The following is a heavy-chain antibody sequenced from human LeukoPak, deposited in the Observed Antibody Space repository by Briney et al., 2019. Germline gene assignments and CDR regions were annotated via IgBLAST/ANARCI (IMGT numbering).Heavy chain of an antibody. J-gene: IGHJ4*02. D-gene: IGHD5-24*01. Sequence: GGSLRLSCAASGFRVSDQYMNWVRQAPGRGLEWVAVIHSTGNTYYADSVKGRFTISRDNSKNTLYLQMNSLRAEDTAVYYCAKDRRYTFDYWGQGTLVTVSS. CDR3: AKDRRYTFDY. V-gene: IGHV3-66*03. CDR1: GFRVSDQY. CDR2: IHSTGNT.